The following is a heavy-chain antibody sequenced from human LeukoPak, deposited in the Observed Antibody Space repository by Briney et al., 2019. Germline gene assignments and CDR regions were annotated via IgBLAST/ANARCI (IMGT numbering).Heavy chain of an antibody. V-gene: IGHV3-9*01. CDR2: ISWNSGSI. Sequence: GGSLRLSCAASGFTFDDYAMHWVRQAPGKGLEWVSGISWNSGSIGYADSVKGRFTISRDNAKNSLYLQMNSLRAEDTAVYYCASSYYDSSGYYYVAEYFQHWGQGTLVTVSS. J-gene: IGHJ1*01. D-gene: IGHD3-22*01. CDR3: ASSYYDSSGYYYVAEYFQH. CDR1: GFTFDDYA.